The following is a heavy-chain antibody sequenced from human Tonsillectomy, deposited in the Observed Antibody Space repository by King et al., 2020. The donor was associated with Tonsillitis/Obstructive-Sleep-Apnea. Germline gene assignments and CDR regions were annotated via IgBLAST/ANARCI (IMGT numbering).Heavy chain of an antibody. V-gene: IGHV4-39*01. J-gene: IGHJ4*02. CDR1: GGSISSSSFY. Sequence: QLQESGPGLVKPSETLSLTCTVSGGSISSSSFYWGWIRQPPGKGLEWIGSIYNSGSTYYNPSLKSRVTISVDTSSNQFSLKLSSVTAADPAVYYCGAALGTVTTYTDYWGQGTLVTVSS. CDR3: GAALGTVTTYTDY. D-gene: IGHD4-17*01. CDR2: IYNSGST.